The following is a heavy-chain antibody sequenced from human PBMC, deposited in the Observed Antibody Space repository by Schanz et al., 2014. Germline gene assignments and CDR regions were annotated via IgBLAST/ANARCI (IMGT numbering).Heavy chain of an antibody. CDR2: IIPILGIA. CDR3: ASSGAGYSSSWDFDY. D-gene: IGHD6-13*01. V-gene: IGHV1-69*02. Sequence: QVQLVQSGAEVKKPGSSVKVSCKASGGTFSSYSISWIRQAPGQGLEWMGRIIPILGIATYAQKFQGRLTITADKSTFTAYMDVSSLRSEDTAVYYCASSGAGYSSSWDFDYWGQGTRVTVSS. CDR1: GGTFSSYS. J-gene: IGHJ4*02.